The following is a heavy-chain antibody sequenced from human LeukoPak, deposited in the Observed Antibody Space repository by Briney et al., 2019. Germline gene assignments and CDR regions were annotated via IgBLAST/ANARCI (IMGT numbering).Heavy chain of an antibody. CDR3: TVLLHEFDF. Sequence: SCKVSGYTLTELSMHWVRQAPGKGLEWVAVISYDGSNKYYADSVKGRFTISRDNSKNTLYLQMNSLRAEDTAVYYCTVLLHEFDFWGQGTLVTVSS. D-gene: IGHD2-8*01. CDR2: ISYDGSNK. V-gene: IGHV3-30-3*01. J-gene: IGHJ4*02. CDR1: GYTLTELS.